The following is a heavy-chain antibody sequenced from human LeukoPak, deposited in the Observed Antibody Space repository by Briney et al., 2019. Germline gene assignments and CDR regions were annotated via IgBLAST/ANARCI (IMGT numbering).Heavy chain of an antibody. J-gene: IGHJ3*02. D-gene: IGHD5-24*01. CDR1: GFSFRSYA. CDR2: ISGSGTNT. Sequence: PGGSLRLSCAASGFSFRSYAMSWVRQAPGKGLEWVSAISGSGTNTYYADSVKGRFTISRDNSKNTLYLQMNSLRAEDTAVYYCAKGSGYRPGGDAFDIWGQGTMVTVSS. CDR3: AKGSGYRPGGDAFDI. V-gene: IGHV3-23*01.